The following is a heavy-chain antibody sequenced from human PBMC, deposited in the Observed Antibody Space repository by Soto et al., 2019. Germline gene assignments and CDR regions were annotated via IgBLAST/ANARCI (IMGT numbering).Heavy chain of an antibody. Sequence: PSETLSLTCTVSGGSVSSGSYYWSWIRQPPGKGLEWIRYIYYSGSTNYNPSLKSRVTISVDTSKNQFSLKLSSVTAADTAVYYCARLGPIKKGIAAAGTPNFDYWGQGTLVTVSS. D-gene: IGHD6-13*01. CDR1: GGSVSSGSYY. J-gene: IGHJ4*02. CDR2: IYYSGST. CDR3: ARLGPIKKGIAAAGTPNFDY. V-gene: IGHV4-61*01.